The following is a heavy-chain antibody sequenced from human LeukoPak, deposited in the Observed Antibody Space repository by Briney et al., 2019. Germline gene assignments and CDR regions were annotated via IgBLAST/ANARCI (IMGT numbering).Heavy chain of an antibody. CDR3: AREAPSGSYGMDV. CDR1: GFTFSTYS. Sequence: GALRLSCAASGFTFSTYSMNWVRQAPGKGLEWVSYITGRSTTIYYADSLKGRFTISRDNAKNSLYLQMNSLRAEDTAVYYCAREAPSGSYGMDVWGQGTTVTVSS. D-gene: IGHD1-26*01. V-gene: IGHV3-48*01. CDR2: ITGRSTTI. J-gene: IGHJ6*02.